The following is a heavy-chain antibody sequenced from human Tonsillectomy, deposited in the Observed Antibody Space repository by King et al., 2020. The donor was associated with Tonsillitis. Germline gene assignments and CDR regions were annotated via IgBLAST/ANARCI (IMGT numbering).Heavy chain of an antibody. D-gene: IGHD3-10*01. V-gene: IGHV3-30*02. CDR3: AKDTTGGWFGEELNYFDY. CDR2: IRYDGSKK. CDR1: GFTFSSYG. Sequence: VQLVESGGGVVQPGGSLRLSCVASGFTFSSYGMHWVRQAPGKGLEWVAFIRYDGSKKYYGDSVKGRFTISRDNSKNTLYLQMNSLRADDTAVYYCAKDTTGGWFGEELNYFDYWGQGTLVTVSS. J-gene: IGHJ4*02.